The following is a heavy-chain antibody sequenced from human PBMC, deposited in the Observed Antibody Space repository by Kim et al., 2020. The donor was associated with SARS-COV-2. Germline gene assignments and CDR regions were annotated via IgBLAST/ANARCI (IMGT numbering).Heavy chain of an antibody. CDR2: IQSKSDGGTT. CDR1: GFTFNNAW. J-gene: IGHJ4*02. CDR3: VGSFLGY. Sequence: GGSLRLSCAVSGFTFNNAWMSWARQAPGKGLEWVGHIQSKSDGGTTSYAATVKGRFTLSRDDSQNTVYLQMNSLETEDTAVYYCVGSFLGYWGQGTLVTVSS. V-gene: IGHV3-15*01. D-gene: IGHD1-26*01.